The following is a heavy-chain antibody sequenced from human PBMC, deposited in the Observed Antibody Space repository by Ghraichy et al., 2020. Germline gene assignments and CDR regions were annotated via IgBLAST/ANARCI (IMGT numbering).Heavy chain of an antibody. Sequence: GGSLRLSCAASGFTFSSYAMSWVRQAPGKGLEWVSAISGSGGSTYYADSVKGRFTISRDNSKNTLYLQMNSLRAEDTAVYYCAKDQERPSISYDFWSGYRYYYYGMDVWGQGTTVTVSS. J-gene: IGHJ6*02. V-gene: IGHV3-23*01. CDR3: AKDQERPSISYDFWSGYRYYYYGMDV. CDR1: GFTFSSYA. D-gene: IGHD3-3*01. CDR2: ISGSGGST.